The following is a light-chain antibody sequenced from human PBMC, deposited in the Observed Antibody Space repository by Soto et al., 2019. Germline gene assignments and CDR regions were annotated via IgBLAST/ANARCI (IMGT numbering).Light chain of an antibody. CDR3: QQYNSYPWT. J-gene: IGKJ1*01. CDR2: HAS. Sequence: DIQMTQSPSTRSAYVGDRVTITCRASQSISSWLAWYQQKPGKAPKLLIYHASSLESGVPSRFSGSGSGTEFTLTISSLQPDDFATYYCQQYNSYPWTFGQGTKVEIK. V-gene: IGKV1-5*01. CDR1: QSISSW.